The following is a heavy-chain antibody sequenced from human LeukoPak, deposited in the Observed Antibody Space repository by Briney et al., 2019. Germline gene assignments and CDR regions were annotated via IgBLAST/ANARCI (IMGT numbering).Heavy chain of an antibody. J-gene: IGHJ3*02. Sequence: ASVKVSCKASGYTFTSYYMHRVRQAPGQGLEWMGIINPSGGSTSYAQKFQGRVTMTRDTSTSTVYMELSSLRSEDTAVYYCARADSSGYYLSDGAFDIWGQGTMVTVSS. CDR1: GYTFTSYY. CDR2: INPSGGST. CDR3: ARADSSGYYLSDGAFDI. V-gene: IGHV1-46*01. D-gene: IGHD3-22*01.